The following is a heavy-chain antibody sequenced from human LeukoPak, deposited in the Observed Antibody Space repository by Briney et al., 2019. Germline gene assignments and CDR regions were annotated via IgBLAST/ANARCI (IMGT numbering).Heavy chain of an antibody. V-gene: IGHV4-34*01. CDR3: ARRDFALFGVITSFDS. D-gene: IGHD3-3*01. Sequence: SETLSLTCVVSDVSDDPFSNYYWSWIRQPPGKALEYIGEISHIGSTNYNPSLESRVTMSLDTSKNQASLRLTSVTAADTAVYYCARRDFALFGVITSFDSWGQGTRVTISS. CDR2: ISHIGST. CDR1: DVSDDPFSNYY. J-gene: IGHJ4*02.